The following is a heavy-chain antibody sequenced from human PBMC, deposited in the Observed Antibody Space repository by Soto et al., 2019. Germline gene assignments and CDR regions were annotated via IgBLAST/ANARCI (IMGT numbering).Heavy chain of an antibody. V-gene: IGHV4-39*01. Sequence: PSETLSLTCTVSGGSIRVQSYYWTWIRQTPGKGLEWVGSSYYSGPSYFNPALKGRVTISVDTSTNHFSLRLTSVTAADTAVYYCTRRYNWNDYYFDPWGQGTLVTVSS. CDR3: TRRYNWNDYYFDP. J-gene: IGHJ5*02. CDR1: GGSIRVQSYY. D-gene: IGHD1-20*01. CDR2: SYYSGPS.